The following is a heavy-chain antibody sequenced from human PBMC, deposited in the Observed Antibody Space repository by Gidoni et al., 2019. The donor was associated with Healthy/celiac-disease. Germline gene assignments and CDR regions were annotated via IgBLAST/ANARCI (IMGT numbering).Heavy chain of an antibody. Sequence: QLQLQESGPGLVKPSETLSLTCTVSGGSISSSSYYWGWIRQPPGKGLEWIGSIYYSGSTYYNPSLKSRVTISVDTSKNQFSLKLSSVTAADTAVYYCARQYCSGGSCYGDAFDIWGQGTMVTVSS. V-gene: IGHV4-39*01. CDR1: GGSISSSSYY. D-gene: IGHD2-15*01. CDR2: IYYSGST. CDR3: ARQYCSGGSCYGDAFDI. J-gene: IGHJ3*02.